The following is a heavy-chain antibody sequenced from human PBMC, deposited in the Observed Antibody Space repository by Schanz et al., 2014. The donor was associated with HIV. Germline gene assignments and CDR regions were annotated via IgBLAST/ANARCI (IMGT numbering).Heavy chain of an antibody. CDR3: ARRRADQKTFDY. J-gene: IGHJ4*02. Sequence: EVPLVESGGGLVQPGRSLRLSCTGSGFNFDDYVMYWVRQAPGKGLEWVSGISWNSGSIGYADSVKGRFTISRDNAKNSLYLQMNSLRVEDTALFYCARRRADQKTFDYWGQGALVTVSS. D-gene: IGHD2-2*01. CDR2: ISWNSGSI. CDR1: GFNFDDYV. V-gene: IGHV3-9*01.